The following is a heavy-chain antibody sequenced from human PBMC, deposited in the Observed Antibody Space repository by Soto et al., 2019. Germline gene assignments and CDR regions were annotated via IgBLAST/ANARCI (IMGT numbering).Heavy chain of an antibody. CDR3: GRGYNNADY. CDR1: GFSFSTYG. CDR2: IWYDGSND. Sequence: PGGSLRLSCEASGFSFSTYGMQWVRQAPGKGLEWVAEIWYDGSNDFYSDSVKGRSTISRDNAKNTLFLQMNSLRAEDTAMYYCGRGYNNADYWGPGTQVTVSS. J-gene: IGHJ4*02. V-gene: IGHV3-33*01. D-gene: IGHD5-18*01.